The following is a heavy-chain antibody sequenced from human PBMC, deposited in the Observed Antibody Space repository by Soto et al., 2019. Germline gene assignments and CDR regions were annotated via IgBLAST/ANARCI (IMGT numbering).Heavy chain of an antibody. Sequence: SETLSLTCAVYGGSFSGYYWSWIRQPPGKGLEWIGEINHSGSTNYNPSLKSRVTISVDTSKNQFSLKLSSVTAADTAVYYCARGVTGYSSSWYANYYYYGMDVWGQGTTVTVSS. V-gene: IGHV4-34*01. J-gene: IGHJ6*02. CDR2: INHSGST. CDR1: GGSFSGYY. D-gene: IGHD6-13*01. CDR3: ARGVTGYSSSWYANYYYYGMDV.